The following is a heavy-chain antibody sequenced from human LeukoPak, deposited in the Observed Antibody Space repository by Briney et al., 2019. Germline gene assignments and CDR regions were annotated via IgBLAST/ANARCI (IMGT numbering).Heavy chain of an antibody. J-gene: IGHJ4*02. CDR1: GGSISSYY. V-gene: IGHV4-59*12. CDR2: IYYSGST. CDR3: ARTGGSAGGY. Sequence: SETLSLTCTVSGGSISSYYWSWIRQPPGKGLEWIGYIYYSGSTNYNPSLKSRVTISVDTSKNQFSLILTSVTAADTAVYYCARTGGSAGGYWGQGTLVTVSS. D-gene: IGHD6-25*01.